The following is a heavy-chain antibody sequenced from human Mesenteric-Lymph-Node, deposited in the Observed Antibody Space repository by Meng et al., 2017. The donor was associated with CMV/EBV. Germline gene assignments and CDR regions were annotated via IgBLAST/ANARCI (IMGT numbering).Heavy chain of an antibody. CDR3: ARGIAGRLT. CDR2: ISSGGTMT. CDR1: GFTFRNYE. J-gene: IGHJ5*02. Sequence: GESLKISCAASGFTFRNYEMNWVRQAPGKGLEWVSYISSGGTMTKYADSVKGRFTVSRDNAKSSMYLQMTSLRAEDTAIYYCARGIAGRLTWGQGTLVTVSS. D-gene: IGHD6-6*01. V-gene: IGHV3-48*03.